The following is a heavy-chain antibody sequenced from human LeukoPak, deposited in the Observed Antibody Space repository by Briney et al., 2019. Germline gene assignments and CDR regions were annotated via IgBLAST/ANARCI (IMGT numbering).Heavy chain of an antibody. CDR1: GYSLTSYW. Sequence: GESLKISCKGSGYSLTSYWIGWVRQMPGKGLEWMGIIYPGDSDTRYSPSFQGQVTISADKSISTAYLQWSSLKASDTAMYYCARRSYDFWSGYYYYMDVWGKGTTVTVSS. CDR3: ARRSYDFWSGYYYYMDV. D-gene: IGHD3-3*01. V-gene: IGHV5-51*01. CDR2: IYPGDSDT. J-gene: IGHJ6*03.